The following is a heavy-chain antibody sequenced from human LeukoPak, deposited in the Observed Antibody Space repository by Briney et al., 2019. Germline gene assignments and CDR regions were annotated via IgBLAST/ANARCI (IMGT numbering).Heavy chain of an antibody. D-gene: IGHD3-3*01. Sequence: GASVKVSCKASGYTFTSYYMHWVRQAPGQGLEWMGIINPSGGSTSYAQKFQGRVTMTRDTSTSTVYMELSSLRSEDTAVYYCAKDIWSGDPNDALDIWGQGTMVTVSS. V-gene: IGHV1-46*01. CDR2: INPSGGST. CDR3: AKDIWSGDPNDALDI. CDR1: GYTFTSYY. J-gene: IGHJ3*02.